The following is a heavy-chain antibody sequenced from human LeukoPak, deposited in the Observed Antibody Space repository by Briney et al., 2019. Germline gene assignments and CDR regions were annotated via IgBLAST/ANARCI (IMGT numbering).Heavy chain of an antibody. CDR2: IYYSGST. J-gene: IGHJ4*02. V-gene: IGHV4-59*08. CDR3: ARRGSRGLDY. Sequence: PSETLSLTCTVSGGSISSYYWSWIRQAPGKGLEWIGYIYYSGSTNYNPSLKSRVTISVDTSKNQFSLKLSSVTAADTAVYYCARRGSRGLDYWGQGTLVTVSS. CDR1: GGSISSYY. D-gene: IGHD3-16*01.